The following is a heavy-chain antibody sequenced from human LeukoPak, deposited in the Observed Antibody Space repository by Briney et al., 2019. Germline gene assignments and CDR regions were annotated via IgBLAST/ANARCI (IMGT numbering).Heavy chain of an antibody. CDR2: ISYDGSNK. CDR3: AKGDGYSYGYDY. Sequence: GGSLRLSCAASGFTFSSYGMHWVRQAPGKGLEWVAVISYDGSNKYYADSVKGRFTISRDNSKNTLYLQMNSLRAEDTAVYYCAKGDGYSYGYDYWGQGTLVTVSS. D-gene: IGHD5-18*01. V-gene: IGHV3-30*18. J-gene: IGHJ4*02. CDR1: GFTFSSYG.